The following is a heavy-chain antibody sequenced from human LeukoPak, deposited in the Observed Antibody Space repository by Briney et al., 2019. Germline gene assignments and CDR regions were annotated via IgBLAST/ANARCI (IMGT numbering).Heavy chain of an antibody. V-gene: IGHV1-2*04. CDR3: AREYYYGSGSPDAFDI. CDR2: INPNSGGT. CDR1: GYTFTGYY. Sequence: GASVKVSCKASGYTFTGYYMHWVRQAPGQGLEWMGWINPNSGGTNYAQKFQGWVTMTRDTSISTAYMELSRLRSDDTAVCYCAREYYYGSGSPDAFDIWGQGTMVTVSS. J-gene: IGHJ3*02. D-gene: IGHD3-10*01.